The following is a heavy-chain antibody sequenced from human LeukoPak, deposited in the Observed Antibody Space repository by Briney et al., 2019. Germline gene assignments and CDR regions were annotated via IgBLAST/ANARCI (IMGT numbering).Heavy chain of an antibody. CDR2: IHYSGST. V-gene: IGHV4-59*12. CDR1: GGSISSYY. Sequence: SETLSLTCTVSGGSISSYYWSWIRQPPGKGLEWIGYIHYSGSTNYNPSLKSRVTISVDKSKNQFSLKLSSVTAADTAVYYCARVVVYYDSSGYSPWGQGTLVTVSS. CDR3: ARVVVYYDSSGYSP. D-gene: IGHD3-22*01. J-gene: IGHJ5*02.